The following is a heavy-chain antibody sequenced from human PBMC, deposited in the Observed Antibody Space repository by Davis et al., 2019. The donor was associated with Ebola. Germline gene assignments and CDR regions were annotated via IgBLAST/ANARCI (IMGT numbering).Heavy chain of an antibody. CDR1: RGTFSSYA. CDR3: ARGGGRYSGSYPWFDP. V-gene: IGHV1-69*13. CDR2: IIPIFGTA. Sequence: SVPVSCKASRGTFSSYAISWVRQPPGQGLEWMGGIIPIFGTANYAQKFQGRVTITADESTSTAYMELSSLRSEDTAVYYCARGGGRYSGSYPWFDPWGQGTLVTVSS. J-gene: IGHJ5*02. D-gene: IGHD1-26*01.